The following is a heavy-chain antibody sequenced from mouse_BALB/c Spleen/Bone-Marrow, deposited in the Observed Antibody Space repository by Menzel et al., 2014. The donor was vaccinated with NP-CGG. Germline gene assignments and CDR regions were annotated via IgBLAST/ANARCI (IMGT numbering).Heavy chain of an antibody. CDR2: IISGGNT. V-gene: IGHV5-6-5*01. Sequence: EVMLVESGGGLVKPGGSLKLSCAASGFSFRSYAMSWVRQTPERRLEWVASIISGGNTYYPDSVKGRFTISRDNARTIIYLQMSSLTSEDTAMYYCARGPSYGNYLYYALVYWGQGTSVTVSS. CDR1: GFSFRSYA. CDR3: ARGPSYGNYLYYALVY. D-gene: IGHD2-10*02. J-gene: IGHJ4*01.